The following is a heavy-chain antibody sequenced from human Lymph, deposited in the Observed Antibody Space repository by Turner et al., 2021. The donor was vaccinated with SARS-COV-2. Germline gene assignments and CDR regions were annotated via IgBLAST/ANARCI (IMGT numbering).Heavy chain of an antibody. CDR3: ARHITMFGVAGSWFDP. CDR2: IYYSGGT. CDR1: GGPISSSSDY. Sequence: LQLQPSGPALGTPSETVSHACTVAGGPISSSSDYWGWLRHPPGTGLEWIGSIYYSGGTDYNPCSKSLVTISVDTSKNQFSLKLSSVTAADTAVYYCARHITMFGVAGSWFDPWGQGTLVTVSS. J-gene: IGHJ5*02. D-gene: IGHD3-3*01. V-gene: IGHV4-39*01.